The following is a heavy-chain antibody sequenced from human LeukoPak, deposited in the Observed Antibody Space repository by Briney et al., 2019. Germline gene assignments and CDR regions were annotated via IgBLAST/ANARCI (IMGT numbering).Heavy chain of an antibody. D-gene: IGHD2-8*01. V-gene: IGHV4-4*07. Sequence: SETLSLTCSVSGVSLDEYYWYWIRQSAGKRLEWIGRIYSSGSTNYAPSLKSRVTMSIDTSKRHLSLKLSSVTAADTRFYYCARLNGDGFDIWGQGTKVTVSS. CDR2: IYSSGST. CDR1: GVSLDEYY. J-gene: IGHJ3*02. CDR3: ARLNGDGFDI.